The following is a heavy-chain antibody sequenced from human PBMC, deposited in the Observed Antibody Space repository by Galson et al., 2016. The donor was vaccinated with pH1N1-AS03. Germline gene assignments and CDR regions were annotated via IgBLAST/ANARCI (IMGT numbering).Heavy chain of an antibody. J-gene: IGHJ4*02. V-gene: IGHV3-30*18. D-gene: IGHD2/OR15-2a*01. CDR2: MSNDGSTK. CDR3: AKDLHFYDSDYLDY. CDR1: GFTFNRHG. Sequence: SLRLSCAASGFTFNRHGMNWVRQAPGKGLEWVAIMSNDGSTKYYTDSVRERITISSDNSKKTLYLHMSSLQAEDTAVSYWAKDLHFYDSDYLDYWGRGTLVTVSS.